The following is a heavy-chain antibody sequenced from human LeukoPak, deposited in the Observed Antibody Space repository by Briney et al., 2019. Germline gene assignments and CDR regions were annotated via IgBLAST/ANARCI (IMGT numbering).Heavy chain of an antibody. Sequence: ASVKVSCKASGYTFTSYGISWVRQAPGQGLEWMGWISAYNGNTNYAQKLQGRVTMTTDTSTSTAYMELRSLRSNDTAVYYCARDPGSSGWSHPGVDYWGQGTLVTVSS. CDR3: ARDPGSSGWSHPGVDY. J-gene: IGHJ4*02. D-gene: IGHD6-19*01. V-gene: IGHV1-18*01. CDR2: ISAYNGNT. CDR1: GYTFTSYG.